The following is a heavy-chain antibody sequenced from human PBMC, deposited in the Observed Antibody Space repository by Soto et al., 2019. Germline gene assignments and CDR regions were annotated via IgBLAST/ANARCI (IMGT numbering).Heavy chain of an antibody. Sequence: HPGGSLRLSCAASGFTFSSYSMNWVRQAPGKGLEWVSYISSSSGTIYYADSVKGRFTISRDNAKNSLYLQMNSLRDEETAVYYCAREGGGRVVVPAARYYYYYGMDVCGQGTTVTVAS. V-gene: IGHV3-48*02. D-gene: IGHD2-2*01. J-gene: IGHJ6*02. CDR1: GFTFSSYS. CDR2: ISSSSGTI. CDR3: AREGGGRVVVPAARYYYYYGMDV.